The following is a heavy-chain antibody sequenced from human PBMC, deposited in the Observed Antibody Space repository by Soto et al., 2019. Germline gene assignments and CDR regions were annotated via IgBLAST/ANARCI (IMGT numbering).Heavy chain of an antibody. V-gene: IGHV1-3*01. CDR1: GYTFTRYG. D-gene: IGHD6-19*01. Sequence: QVHLVQSGAEVKKPGASVTVSCKTSGYTFTRYGINWVRQAPGQTLEWMGWINADNGNTKYSQKFQGRVTITRDTSASTAYMELSSLRSEDTAIYYCARDVFASAWPYYMDVWGKGTTVTVSS. J-gene: IGHJ6*03. CDR2: INADNGNT. CDR3: ARDVFASAWPYYMDV.